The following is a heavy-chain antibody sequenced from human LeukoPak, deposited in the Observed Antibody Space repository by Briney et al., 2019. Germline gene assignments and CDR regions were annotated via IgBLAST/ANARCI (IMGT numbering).Heavy chain of an antibody. J-gene: IGHJ6*03. D-gene: IGHD2-2*01. Sequence: GGSLRLSCAASGFTFSSYSMNWVRQAPGKGLGWVSSISSSSSYIYYADSVKGRFTISRDNAKNSLYLQMNSLRAEDTAVYYCARGLGYCSSTSCYDYYYYYMDVWGKGTTVTVSS. CDR3: ARGLGYCSSTSCYDYYYYYMDV. V-gene: IGHV3-21*01. CDR2: ISSSSSYI. CDR1: GFTFSSYS.